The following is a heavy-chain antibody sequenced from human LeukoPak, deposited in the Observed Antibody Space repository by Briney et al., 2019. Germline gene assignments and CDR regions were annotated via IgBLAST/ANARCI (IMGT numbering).Heavy chain of an antibody. Sequence: PGGSLRLSCAASGFTFNNYWMTWVRQAPGKGLEWVANIRQDGSENYYVDSVKGRFTISRDNAKNSLYLQMNSLRAEDTAVYYCARRYFDYWGQGTLVTVSS. CDR1: GFTFNNYW. V-gene: IGHV3-7*02. CDR3: ARRYFDY. CDR2: IRQDGSEN. J-gene: IGHJ4*02.